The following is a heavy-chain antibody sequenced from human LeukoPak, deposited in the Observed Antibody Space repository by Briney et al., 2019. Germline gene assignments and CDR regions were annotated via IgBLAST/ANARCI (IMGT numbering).Heavy chain of an antibody. CDR3: ARVRYDIPLL. CDR2: INHSGST. Sequence: ASETLSLTCAVYGGSFSGYYWSWIRQPPGKRLEWIGEINHSGSTNYNPSLKSRVTISVDTSKNQFSLKLSSVTAADTAVHYCARVRYDIPLLWGQGTLVTVSS. V-gene: IGHV4-34*01. D-gene: IGHD3-9*01. CDR1: GGSFSGYY. J-gene: IGHJ4*02.